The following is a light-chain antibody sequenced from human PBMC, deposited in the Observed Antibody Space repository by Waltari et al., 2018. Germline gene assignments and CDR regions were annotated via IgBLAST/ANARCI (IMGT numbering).Light chain of an antibody. V-gene: IGLV2-14*01. CDR2: EVS. CDR1: SSDVGGYNY. CDR3: SSYTSSSGV. J-gene: IGLJ3*02. Sequence: QSALTQPASVSGSPGQSITSSCTGTSSDVGGYNYVSWYQQHPGKAPKLMIYEVSNRPSGVSNRFSGSQSGNTASLTISGLQAEDEADYYCSSYTSSSGVFGGGTKLTVL.